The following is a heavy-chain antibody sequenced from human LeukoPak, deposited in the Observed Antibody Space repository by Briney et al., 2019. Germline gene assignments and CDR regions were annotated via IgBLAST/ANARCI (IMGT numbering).Heavy chain of an antibody. V-gene: IGHV3-7*01. CDR2: IKQDGSEK. CDR3: ARDRYGGYLRPIDY. J-gene: IGHJ4*02. CDR1: GFTFSNYW. D-gene: IGHD5-12*01. Sequence: GGSLRLSCAASGFTFSNYWMSWVRQAPGKGLEWVANIKQDGSEKYYVDSVKGRFTISRDNAKNSLYLQMNSLRAEDTAVYYCARDRYGGYLRPIDYWGQGTLVTVSS.